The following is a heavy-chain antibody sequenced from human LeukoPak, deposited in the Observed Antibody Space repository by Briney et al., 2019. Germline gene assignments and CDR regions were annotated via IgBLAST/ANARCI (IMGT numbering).Heavy chain of an antibody. D-gene: IGHD3-22*01. Sequence: GASVKVSCKASGYTFTSYGISWVRQAPGQGLEWMGWISAYNGNTNYAQKLQGRVTMTRNTSISTAYMELSSLRSEDTAVYYCARALKTYYYDSSGYPGSYWGQGTLVTVSS. J-gene: IGHJ4*02. CDR3: ARALKTYYYDSSGYPGSY. V-gene: IGHV1-18*01. CDR1: GYTFTSYG. CDR2: ISAYNGNT.